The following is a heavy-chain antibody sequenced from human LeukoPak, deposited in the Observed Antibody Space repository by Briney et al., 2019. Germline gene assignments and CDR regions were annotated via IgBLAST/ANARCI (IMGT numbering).Heavy chain of an antibody. V-gene: IGHV3-30*18. Sequence: PGGSLRLSCAASGFTFSSYGMHWVRQAPGKGLEWVAVISYDGSNKYYADSVKGRFTISRDNSKNTLYLQMNSLRAEDTAVYYCAKSLHKIQLWLGGYWGQGTLVTVSS. CDR2: ISYDGSNK. D-gene: IGHD5-18*01. CDR3: AKSLHKIQLWLGGY. CDR1: GFTFSSYG. J-gene: IGHJ4*02.